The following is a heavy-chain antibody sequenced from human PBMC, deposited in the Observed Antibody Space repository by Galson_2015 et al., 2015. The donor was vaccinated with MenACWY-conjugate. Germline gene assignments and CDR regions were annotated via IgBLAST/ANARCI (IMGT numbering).Heavy chain of an antibody. V-gene: IGHV3-48*02. CDR2: ISLSGGAV. Sequence: SLRLSCAASGFTFNNYGMNWVRQAPGKGLEWVSYISLSGGAVYYSDSVKGRFTISRDNANNSLYLEMSSLRDEDTAVYYCVRGFGSAEGWPSYPRYPMDAWGQGTSVTASS. CDR3: VRGFGSAEGWPSYPRYPMDA. J-gene: IGHJ6*02. CDR1: GFTFNNYG. D-gene: IGHD3-10*01.